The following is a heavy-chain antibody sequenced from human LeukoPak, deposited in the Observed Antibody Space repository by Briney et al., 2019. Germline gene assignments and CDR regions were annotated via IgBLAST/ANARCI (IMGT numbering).Heavy chain of an antibody. Sequence: PGGSLRLSCAASGFTFSDYDMSWIRQAPGKGLEWVAKISSSGGIIYYADSLKGRFSISRDNAQKSLYLQMTSLRAEDAALYYCARERIRAAVTGWFDSWGQGTLVTVSS. D-gene: IGHD2-15*01. V-gene: IGHV3-11*04. CDR1: GFTFSDYD. J-gene: IGHJ5*01. CDR2: ISSSGGII. CDR3: ARERIRAAVTGWFDS.